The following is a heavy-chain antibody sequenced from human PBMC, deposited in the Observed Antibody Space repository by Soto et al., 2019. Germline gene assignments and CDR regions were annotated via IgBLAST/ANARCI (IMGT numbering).Heavy chain of an antibody. Sequence: QVQLVQSGAEVKKPGASVQVSCKASGGSFKSYAIRWVRQAPGQGLEWLGGVMPIFGTADCAQKFQGIVPITADEATRSTHTELSSLTSEDTAVYYWANWRYTDPHVGNYSYGMHIWGKGTTVTVSA. CDR2: VMPIFGTA. D-gene: IGHD1-1*01. V-gene: IGHV1-69*12. CDR1: GGSFKSYA. J-gene: IGHJ6*04. CDR3: ANWRYTDPHVGNYSYGMHI.